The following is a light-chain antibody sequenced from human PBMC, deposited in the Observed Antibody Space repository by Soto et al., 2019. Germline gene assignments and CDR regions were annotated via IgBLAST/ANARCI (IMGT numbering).Light chain of an antibody. V-gene: IGKV3-15*01. J-gene: IGKJ2*01. Sequence: DIVLTQSPATLSVSPGESATLSCRASQSVSRALAWYQHVPGQAPRLLIYDSSTRATRVPARFSGSGSGTRFPLTISSLQSEDFAVYYCQQYNSWPPRYTFGQGTKLQI. CDR1: QSVSRA. CDR2: DSS. CDR3: QQYNSWPPRYT.